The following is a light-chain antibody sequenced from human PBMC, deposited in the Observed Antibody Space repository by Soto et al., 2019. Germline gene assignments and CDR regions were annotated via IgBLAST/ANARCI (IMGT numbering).Light chain of an antibody. V-gene: IGLV2-8*01. CDR3: SSYAGNNFFYV. CDR2: EVS. Sequence: QSVLAQPPSASGSPGQSVTISCAGTSNDVGGYNFVSWYQQHPGKAPKLMIFEVSKRPSGVPDRFSGSKSGNTASLTVSGLQAEDEADYYCSSYAGNNFFYVFGTGTKVTVL. CDR1: SNDVGGYNF. J-gene: IGLJ1*01.